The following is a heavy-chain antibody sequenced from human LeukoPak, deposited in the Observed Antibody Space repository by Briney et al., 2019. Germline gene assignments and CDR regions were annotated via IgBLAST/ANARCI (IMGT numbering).Heavy chain of an antibody. J-gene: IGHJ4*02. V-gene: IGHV4-39*01. CDR2: IYYSGST. CDR1: GGSISSSGYY. D-gene: IGHD3-10*01. CDR3: ARGPPYGSRSDYFDY. Sequence: SETLSLTCTVSGGSISSSGYYWGWIRQPPGKGLEWIGSIYYSGSTYYNPSLKSRVTISLDTSNNQFSLKLYSATAADTAVYYCARGPPYGSRSDYFDYWGQGTLVTVSS.